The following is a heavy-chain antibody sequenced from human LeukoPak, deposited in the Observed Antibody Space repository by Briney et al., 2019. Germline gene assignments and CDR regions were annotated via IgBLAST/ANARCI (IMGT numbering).Heavy chain of an antibody. D-gene: IGHD2-2*02. CDR2: IIPIFGTA. Sequence: SVKVCCKASGGTFSSYAISWVRQAPGQGLGWMGGIIPIFGTANYAQKFQGRVTITADESTSTAYMELSSLRSEDTAVYYCARRHCSSTSCYNNWFDPWGQGTLVTVSS. CDR3: ARRHCSSTSCYNNWFDP. CDR1: GGTFSSYA. V-gene: IGHV1-69*13. J-gene: IGHJ5*02.